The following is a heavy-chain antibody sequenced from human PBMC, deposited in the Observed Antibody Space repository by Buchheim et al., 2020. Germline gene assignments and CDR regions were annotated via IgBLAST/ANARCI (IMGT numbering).Heavy chain of an antibody. J-gene: IGHJ5*02. CDR1: GFIFSSAW. Sequence: EVQLVESGGGLVEPGGSLRLSCAASGFIFSSAWLNWVRQVPGRGLEGVSLIYSGGSTEYADSVKGRFTISRDSSQNTLYLQMNSLRAEDTAVYYCARNPGAQNWAWGQGTL. D-gene: IGHD3-10*01. CDR3: ARNPGAQNWA. CDR2: IYSGGST. V-gene: IGHV3-66*01.